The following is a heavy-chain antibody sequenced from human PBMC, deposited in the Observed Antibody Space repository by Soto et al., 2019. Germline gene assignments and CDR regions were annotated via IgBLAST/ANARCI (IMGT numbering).Heavy chain of an antibody. V-gene: IGHV3-7*03. Sequence: EVQLVESGGDLVQPGGSLRLSCAASGFRFSTYWMTWVRQAPGKGLEWVANIKEDGSEKYYVDSVEGRFTVSRDNAKNSLYLQMNSLRVEDTAVYYCARGRGGAGDYWGQGTLVTVSS. J-gene: IGHJ4*02. CDR2: IKEDGSEK. CDR3: ARGRGGAGDY. D-gene: IGHD2-21*01. CDR1: GFRFSTYW.